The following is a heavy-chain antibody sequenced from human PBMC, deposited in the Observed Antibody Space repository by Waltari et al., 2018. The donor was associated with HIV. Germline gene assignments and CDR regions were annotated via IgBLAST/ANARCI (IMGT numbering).Heavy chain of an antibody. D-gene: IGHD3-22*01. V-gene: IGHV4-30-2*01. J-gene: IGHJ4*02. CDR2: SYHSGST. CDR1: GGSISSGGYS. CDR3: ARGRYYDSSGYYYYYFDY. Sequence: QLQLQESGSGLVKPSQTLSLTCAVSGGSISSGGYSWSWIRQPPGKGLEWIGYSYHSGSTYYNPSLKSRVTRAVDRSKNQFSLKLSSVTAADTAVYYCARGRYYDSSGYYYYYFDYWGQGTLVTVSS.